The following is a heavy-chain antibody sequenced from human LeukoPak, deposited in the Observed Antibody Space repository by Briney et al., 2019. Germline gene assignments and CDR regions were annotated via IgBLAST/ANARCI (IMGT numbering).Heavy chain of an antibody. CDR3: AKDPTSFGYDFGYFDY. CDR2: ISGSGGST. D-gene: IGHD5-12*01. V-gene: IGHV3-23*01. CDR1: GFTFSSYA. J-gene: IGHJ4*02. Sequence: GGSLRLSCAASGFTFSSYAMSWVRQAPGKGLEWVSVISGSGGSTYYADSVKGRFTISRDNSKNTLYLQMNSLRAEDTAVYYCAKDPTSFGYDFGYFDYWGQGTLVTVSS.